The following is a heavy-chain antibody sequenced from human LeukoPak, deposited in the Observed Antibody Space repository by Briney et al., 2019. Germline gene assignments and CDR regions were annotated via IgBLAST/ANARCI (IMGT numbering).Heavy chain of an antibody. CDR3: ARNVYTSVASPPAIDY. Sequence: GASVKVSCKASGYTFTSYGISWVRQAPGQGLEWTGWISAYNGNTNYAQKLQGRVTMTTDTSTSTAYMELRSLRSDDTAVYYCARNVYTSVASPPAIDYWGQGTLVTVSS. J-gene: IGHJ4*02. CDR2: ISAYNGNT. V-gene: IGHV1-18*01. D-gene: IGHD5-12*01. CDR1: GYTFTSYG.